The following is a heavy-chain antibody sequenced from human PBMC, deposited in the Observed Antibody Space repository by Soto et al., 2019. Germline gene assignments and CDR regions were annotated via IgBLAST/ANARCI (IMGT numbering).Heavy chain of an antibody. V-gene: IGHV1-8*02. CDR3: GRGPSPRAPAGGTPYYYAMDV. J-gene: IGHJ6*02. CDR1: GYDFTAYD. CDR2: MNPINGAA. D-gene: IGHD6-13*01. Sequence: ASVKVSCKASGYDFTAYDINWVRQASGQGLEWMGWMNPINGAAGSARRFQGRVSMTRNTATATAYLELTSLRSDDSAVYYCGRGPSPRAPAGGTPYYYAMDVWGQGTTVTVSS.